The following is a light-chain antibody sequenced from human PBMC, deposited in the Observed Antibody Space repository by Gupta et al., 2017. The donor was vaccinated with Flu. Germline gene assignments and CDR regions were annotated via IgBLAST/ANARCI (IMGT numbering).Light chain of an antibody. V-gene: IGLV1-40*01. Sequence: QSVLTQPPSASGSPAPRLTVSCPCSGSNIGAGYDVHWYQQLPGTAPKLLIYGNSNRPSGVPDRFSGSKSGTSASLAITGLQAEDEADYYCQSYDSSLSGSRVFGGGTKLTVL. J-gene: IGLJ3*02. CDR1: GSNIGAGYD. CDR3: QSYDSSLSGSRV. CDR2: GNS.